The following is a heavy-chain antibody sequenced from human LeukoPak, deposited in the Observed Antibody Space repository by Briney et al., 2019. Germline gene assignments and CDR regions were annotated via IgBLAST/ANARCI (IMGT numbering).Heavy chain of an antibody. J-gene: IGHJ4*02. Sequence: SETLSLTCTVSGGSISSSSYYWGWIRQPPGKGLEWIGSIYYSGSTYYNPSLKSRVTISADTSKNQFSLKLSSVTAADTAVYYCARSGSTAHDYWGQGTLVTVSS. V-gene: IGHV4-39*07. CDR3: ARSGSTAHDY. CDR2: IYYSGST. D-gene: IGHD1-26*01. CDR1: GGSISSSSYY.